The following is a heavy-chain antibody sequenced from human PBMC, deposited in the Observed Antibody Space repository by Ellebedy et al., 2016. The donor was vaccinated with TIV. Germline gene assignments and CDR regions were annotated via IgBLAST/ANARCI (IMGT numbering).Heavy chain of an antibody. CDR1: GFTFSNYA. CDR3: ASGEMATIRIDY. V-gene: IGHV3-30-3*01. D-gene: IGHD5-24*01. Sequence: GGSLRLSCSASGFTFSNYAMHWVRQAPGKGLEWVAVISYDGSNKYYADSVKGRFTISRDNSKNTLYLQMNSLRAEDTAVYYCASGEMATIRIDYWGQGTLVTVSS. CDR2: ISYDGSNK. J-gene: IGHJ4*02.